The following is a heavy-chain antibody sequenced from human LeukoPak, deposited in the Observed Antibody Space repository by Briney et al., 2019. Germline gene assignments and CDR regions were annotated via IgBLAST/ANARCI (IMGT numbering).Heavy chain of an antibody. J-gene: IGHJ6*02. CDR1: GFTFSSYS. CDR3: ARDSGSSWAPFYYGMDV. Sequence: GGSLRLSCAASGFTFSSYSMTWVRQAPGKGLEWVSSISSSSSYIYYADSVKGRFTISRDNAKNSLYLQMNSLRAEDTAVYYCARDSGSSWAPFYYGMDVWGQGTTVTVSS. V-gene: IGHV3-21*01. CDR2: ISSSSSYI. D-gene: IGHD6-13*01.